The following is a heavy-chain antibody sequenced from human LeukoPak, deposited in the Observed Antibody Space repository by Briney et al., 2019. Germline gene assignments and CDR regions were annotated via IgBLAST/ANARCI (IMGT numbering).Heavy chain of an antibody. V-gene: IGHV3-7*01. CDR2: IKQDGSEK. CDR1: GFTFNNYW. CDR3: AREVSSSGYLTDL. J-gene: IGHJ5*02. D-gene: IGHD3-22*01. Sequence: GGSLRLSCAASGFTFNNYWMTWVRQAPGMGLEWVANIKQDGSEKYYVDSVKGRFTISRDIAKNSLYLQMNSLRAEDTAVYYCAREVSSSGYLTDLWGQGTLVTVSS.